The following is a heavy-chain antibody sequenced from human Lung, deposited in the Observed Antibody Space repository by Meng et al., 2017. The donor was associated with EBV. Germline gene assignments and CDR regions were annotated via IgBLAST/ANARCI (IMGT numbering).Heavy chain of an antibody. V-gene: IGHV1-8*01. J-gene: IGHJ5*02. CDR3: ARALGRFDP. CDR2: MNPNSGNT. D-gene: IGHD3-16*01. Sequence: VAEGKTPVASVKVSCKASGYTFTSYEINGVRQATGQELEWMGWMNPNSGNTGYAQKFQGRVTMTRNTSISTAYMELSSLRSGDTAVYYCARALGRFDPWGQGTLVTVSS. CDR1: GYTFTSYE.